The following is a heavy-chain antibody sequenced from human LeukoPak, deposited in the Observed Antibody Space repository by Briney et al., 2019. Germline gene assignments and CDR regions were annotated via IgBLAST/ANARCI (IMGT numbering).Heavy chain of an antibody. CDR2: INPDGSET. V-gene: IGHV3-7*01. CDR3: LGSADRG. Sequence: GGSLRLSCADSGFTFSSHWMNWVCQAPGRGLEWVGNINPDGSETYYVDSMKGRFTISRDNTKDSVYLQMNTLRVEDTAVYYCLGSADRGWGQGTLVTVSS. J-gene: IGHJ4*02. CDR1: GFTFSSHW. D-gene: IGHD6-25*01.